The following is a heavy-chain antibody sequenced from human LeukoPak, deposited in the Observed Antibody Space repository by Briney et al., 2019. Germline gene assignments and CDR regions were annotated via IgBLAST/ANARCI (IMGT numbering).Heavy chain of an antibody. J-gene: IGHJ3*02. D-gene: IGHD6-19*01. Sequence: AXVKVSCKASGYTFTSYYMHWVRQAPGQGREWMGIINPSGGSTSYAQKFQGRLTMTRDTSTSTVYMELSSLRSEDTAVYYCARVKWLVGAFDIWGQGTLVTVSS. CDR3: ARVKWLVGAFDI. CDR1: GYTFTSYY. CDR2: INPSGGST. V-gene: IGHV1-46*01.